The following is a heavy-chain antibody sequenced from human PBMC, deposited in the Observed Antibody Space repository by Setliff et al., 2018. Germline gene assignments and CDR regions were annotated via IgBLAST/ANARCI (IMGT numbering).Heavy chain of an antibody. V-gene: IGHV3-20*04. CDR2: INWSGGST. D-gene: IGHD5-18*01. CDR1: GFTFDDYG. CDR3: ARGDRWGYSYGPYYYGMDV. J-gene: IGHJ6*02. Sequence: PGGSLRLSCAASGFTFDDYGMSWVRQAPGKGLEWVSGINWSGGSTGYADSVKGRFPISRDNAKNSLYLQMNSLRAEDTAVYYCARGDRWGYSYGPYYYGMDVWGQGTTVTVSS.